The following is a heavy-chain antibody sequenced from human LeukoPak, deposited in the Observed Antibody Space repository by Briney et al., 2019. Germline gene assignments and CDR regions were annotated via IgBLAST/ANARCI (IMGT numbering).Heavy chain of an antibody. D-gene: IGHD4-23*01. CDR2: IYYSRST. CDR1: GGSIRSYY. Sequence: SETLSLTCTVSGGSIRSYYWSWIRQPPGKGLEWIGYIYYSRSTNYNPSLKSRVTISVDTSKNQFSLKLSSVTAADTAVYYCARGETVVTPQAAFDIWGQGTMVTVSS. V-gene: IGHV4-59*01. CDR3: ARGETVVTPQAAFDI. J-gene: IGHJ3*02.